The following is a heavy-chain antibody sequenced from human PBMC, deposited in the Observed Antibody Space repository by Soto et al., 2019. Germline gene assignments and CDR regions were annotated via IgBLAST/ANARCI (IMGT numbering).Heavy chain of an antibody. V-gene: IGHV3-23*01. CDR2: ITGGSGAT. CDR3: ARSGGSGSYPWFDP. Sequence: GGSLRLSCGASGFIFSSFTMSWVRQAPGKGLEWVSTITGGSGATYYADSVKGRFTISRGNSKNTLYLQMNSLRAEDTAAYYCARSGGSGSYPWFDPWGQGTLVTVSS. J-gene: IGHJ5*02. CDR1: GFIFSSFT. D-gene: IGHD3-10*01.